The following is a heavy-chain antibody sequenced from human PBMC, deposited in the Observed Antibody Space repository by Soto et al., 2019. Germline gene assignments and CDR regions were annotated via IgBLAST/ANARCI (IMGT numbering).Heavy chain of an antibody. Sequence: ASVKVSCKASGYTFARYYIHWVRQAPGQGLEWMGMIHPSTGGTTYAQRFQGRITMTSDTPTSTVYMELSSLRSEDTAVYYCAREGCSSVTCYGNWNWFDPWGQGTQVTVSS. D-gene: IGHD2-2*01. V-gene: IGHV1-46*03. CDR3: AREGCSSVTCYGNWNWFDP. CDR1: GYTFARYY. J-gene: IGHJ5*02. CDR2: IHPSTGGT.